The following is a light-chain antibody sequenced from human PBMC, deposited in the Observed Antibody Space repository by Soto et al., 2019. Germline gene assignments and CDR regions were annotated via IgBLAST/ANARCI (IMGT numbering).Light chain of an antibody. V-gene: IGLV2-23*01. Sequence: QSVLTQPASVSGSPGQSITFSCTGTTSFVGSYNRVSWYQVHPGKAPKLMIYEGNKRPSGVSNRFSGSTSANTASLTISGLQAEDEADYYCGSFVGSASLGFGGGTKDTVL. CDR3: GSFVGSASLG. J-gene: IGLJ2*01. CDR1: TSFVGSYNR. CDR2: EGN.